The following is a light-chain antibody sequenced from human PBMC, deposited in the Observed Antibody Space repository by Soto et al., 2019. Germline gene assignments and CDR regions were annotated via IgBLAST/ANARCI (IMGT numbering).Light chain of an antibody. V-gene: IGKV1-5*01. CDR2: DAY. J-gene: IGKJ2*01. Sequence: DIQITQSPSTLSASVGDRVTITCRASQSIVNWLAWYQQKPGKAPQLLIYDAYSLESGVSSRFSGSGSATEFTLTISSLQPEDFATYYCQQYNFYPYTFGQGNKLEIK. CDR3: QQYNFYPYT. CDR1: QSIVNW.